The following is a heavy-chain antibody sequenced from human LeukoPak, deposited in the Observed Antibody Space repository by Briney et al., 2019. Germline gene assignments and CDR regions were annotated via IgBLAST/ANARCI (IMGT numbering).Heavy chain of an antibody. V-gene: IGHV3-49*04. Sequence: GGSLRLSCAASGFTFSNYGMTWVRQAPGKGLEWVGFIASKTYGGTAEYAASVKGRFTISRDDSKSIAYLQMNSLKTEDTAVYFCSRDQTPYYWGQGTLVTVSS. J-gene: IGHJ4*02. CDR2: IASKTYGGTA. CDR1: GFTFSNYG. CDR3: SRDQTPYY.